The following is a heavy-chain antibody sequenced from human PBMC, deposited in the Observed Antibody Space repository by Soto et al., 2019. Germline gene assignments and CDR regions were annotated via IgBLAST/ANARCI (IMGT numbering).Heavy chain of an antibody. J-gene: IGHJ4*02. D-gene: IGHD3-9*01. CDR1: GGSISSYY. V-gene: IGHV4-59*08. CDR2: IYYSGST. CDR3: ARHRRGHLDWFDYYFDY. Sequence: PSETLSLTCTVSGGSISSYYWSWIRQPPGKGLEWIGYIYYSGSTNYNPSLKSRVTISVDTSKDQFSLKLSSVTAADTAVYYCARHRRGHLDWFDYYFDYWGQGTLVTV.